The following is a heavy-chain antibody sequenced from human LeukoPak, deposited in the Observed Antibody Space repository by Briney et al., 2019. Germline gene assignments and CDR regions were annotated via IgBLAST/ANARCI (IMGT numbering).Heavy chain of an antibody. V-gene: IGHV3-23*01. CDR1: GFTFSNAW. CDR3: AKDLLLWFGELSH. Sequence: GGSLRLSCAASGFTFSNAWMSWVRQAPGKGLEWVSAISGSGGSTYYADSVKGRFTISRDNSKNTLYLQMNSLRAEDTAVYYCAKDLLLWFGELSHWGQGTLVTVSS. J-gene: IGHJ4*02. D-gene: IGHD3-10*01. CDR2: ISGSGGST.